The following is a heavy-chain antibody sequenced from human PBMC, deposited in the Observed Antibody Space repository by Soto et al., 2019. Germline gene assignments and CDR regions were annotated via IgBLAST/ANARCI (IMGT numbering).Heavy chain of an antibody. CDR1: GFTFGDYA. Sequence: GGSLRLSCTASGFTFGDYAMSWFRQAPGKGLEWVGFIRSKAYGGTTEYAASVKGRFTISRDDSKSIAYLQMNSLKTEDTAVYYCTRVVVPAAISSFDYWGQGTLVTVSS. V-gene: IGHV3-49*03. CDR2: IRSKAYGGTT. CDR3: TRVVVPAAISSFDY. D-gene: IGHD2-2*02. J-gene: IGHJ4*02.